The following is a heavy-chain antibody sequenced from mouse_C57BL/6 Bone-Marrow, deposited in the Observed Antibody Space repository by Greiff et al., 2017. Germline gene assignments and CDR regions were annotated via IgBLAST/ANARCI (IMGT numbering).Heavy chain of an antibody. J-gene: IGHJ3*01. CDR1: GYSFTSYY. Sequence: QVHVKQSGPELVKPGASVKISCKASGYSFTSYYIHWVKQRPGQGLEWIGWIYPGSGNTKYNEKFKGKATLTADTSSSTAYMQLSSLTSEDSAVYYGARSDYSNPEWFAYWGQGTRVTVSA. CDR2: IYPGSGNT. V-gene: IGHV1-66*01. D-gene: IGHD2-5*01. CDR3: ARSDYSNPEWFAY.